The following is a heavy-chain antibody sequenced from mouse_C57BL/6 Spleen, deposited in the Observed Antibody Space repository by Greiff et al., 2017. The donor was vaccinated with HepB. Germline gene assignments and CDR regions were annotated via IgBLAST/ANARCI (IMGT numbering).Heavy chain of an antibody. CDR1: GYTFTSYW. CDR2: IDPSDSYT. D-gene: IGHD3-2*02. V-gene: IGHV1-59*01. Sequence: QVQLQQPGAELVRPGTSVKLSCKASGYTFTSYWMHWVKQRPGQGLEWIGVIDPSDSYTNYNQKFKGKATLTVDTSSSTAYMQLSSLTSEDSSVYYCARRGRLQHTGGVWFAYWGQGTLVTVSA. CDR3: ARRGRLQHTGGVWFAY. J-gene: IGHJ3*01.